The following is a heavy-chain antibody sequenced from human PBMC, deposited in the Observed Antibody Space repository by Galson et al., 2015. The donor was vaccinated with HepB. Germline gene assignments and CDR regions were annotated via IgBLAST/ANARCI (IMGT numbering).Heavy chain of an antibody. CDR2: IYSGGST. J-gene: IGHJ4*02. V-gene: IGHV3-53*01. CDR3: ARGGGDSSGYYYGGFDY. Sequence: SLRLSCAASGFTVSSNYMSWVRQAPGKGLEWVSVIYSGGSTYYADSVKGRFTISRDNSKNTLYLQMNSLRAEDTAVYYCARGGGDSSGYYYGGFDYWGQGTLVTVSS. D-gene: IGHD3-22*01. CDR1: GFTVSSNY.